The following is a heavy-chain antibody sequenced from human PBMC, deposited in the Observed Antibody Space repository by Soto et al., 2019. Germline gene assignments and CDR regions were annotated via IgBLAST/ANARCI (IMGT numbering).Heavy chain of an antibody. CDR3: ARHGVWAPLDD. V-gene: IGHV4-39*01. Sequence: QLQLQESGPGLVKPSETLSLTCSVSGGSIDSSNFYWGWIRQPPGEGLEWIGSSYYRADTYYNSSLKSRVTISVDTSKNQFSLKLNSVTAADTAVYYCARHGVWAPLDDWGQGTLVTVSS. D-gene: IGHD3-16*01. CDR1: GGSIDSSNFY. CDR2: SYYRADT. J-gene: IGHJ4*02.